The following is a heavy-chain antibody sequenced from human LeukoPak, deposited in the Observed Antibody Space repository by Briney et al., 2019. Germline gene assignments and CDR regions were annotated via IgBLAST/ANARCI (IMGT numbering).Heavy chain of an antibody. J-gene: IGHJ6*03. CDR1: GGSISSYY. CDR2: IYTSGST. CDR3: AGADDYGDYSYYMDV. V-gene: IGHV4-4*07. Sequence: PSDTLSLTCTVSGGSISSYYWSWIRQPAGKGLEWIGRIYTSGSTNYNPSLKSRVTMSVDTSKNQFSRKLSSVTAADTAVYYCAGADDYGDYSYYMDVWGKGTTVTVSS. D-gene: IGHD4-17*01.